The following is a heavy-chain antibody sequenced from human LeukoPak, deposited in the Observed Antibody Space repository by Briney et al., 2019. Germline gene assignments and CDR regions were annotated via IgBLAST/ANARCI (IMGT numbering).Heavy chain of an antibody. CDR1: GFTFRTYA. D-gene: IGHD7-27*01. Sequence: GGSLRLSCTASGFTFRTYAMNWIRQAPGKGLECVSYISSTYEIYYGDSVRGRFSVSRDNAKNSVFLQMNNLRLEDTAVYYCVRDFNWGFDYWGQGIRVTVSS. CDR2: ISSTYEI. CDR3: VRDFNWGFDY. J-gene: IGHJ4*02. V-gene: IGHV3-48*01.